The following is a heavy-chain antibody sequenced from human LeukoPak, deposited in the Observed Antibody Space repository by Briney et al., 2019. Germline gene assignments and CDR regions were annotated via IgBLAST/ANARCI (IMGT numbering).Heavy chain of an antibody. V-gene: IGHV4-4*07. Sequence: PSETLSLTCTVSGGSISSYYWSWIRQPAGKGLEWIGRIYTSGSTNYNPSLKSRVTMSVDTSKNQFSLKLSSVTAADTAVYYCARVTTSSHNYYYYMDVWGKGTTVTISS. J-gene: IGHJ6*03. CDR2: IYTSGST. D-gene: IGHD4-17*01. CDR3: ARVTTSSHNYYYYMDV. CDR1: GGSISSYY.